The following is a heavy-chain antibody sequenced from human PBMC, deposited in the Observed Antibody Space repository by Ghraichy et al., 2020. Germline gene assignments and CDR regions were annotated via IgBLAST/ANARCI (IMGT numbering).Heavy chain of an antibody. CDR3: ARVWVGGSGMGAFYI. Sequence: SETLSLTCTVSGDSISSYYWSWIRQPPGKGLEWIGYIYYSGSTNYNPSLKSRVTMSVDTSKNQFSLKLSSVTAADTAVYYCARVWVGGSGMGAFYIWGQGTMVTVSS. D-gene: IGHD3-10*01. CDR1: GDSISSYY. CDR2: IYYSGST. V-gene: IGHV4-59*01. J-gene: IGHJ3*02.